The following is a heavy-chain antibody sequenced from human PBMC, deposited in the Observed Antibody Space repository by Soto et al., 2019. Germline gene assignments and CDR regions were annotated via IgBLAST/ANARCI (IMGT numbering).Heavy chain of an antibody. CDR3: ARGGTSGWLKGAYDV. V-gene: IGHV1-69*01. Sequence: QVQLVQSGAEVKKPGSSVKVSCKASGGTLSKHAITWVRRAPGQGLEGLGGIIPMFGIPNYPQKFQGRVTISADDSTNTSHMELNSLTSGDTAIYYCARGGTSGWLKGAYDVWGQGTMVTVS. CDR2: IIPMFGIP. CDR1: GGTLSKHA. J-gene: IGHJ3*01. D-gene: IGHD6-19*01.